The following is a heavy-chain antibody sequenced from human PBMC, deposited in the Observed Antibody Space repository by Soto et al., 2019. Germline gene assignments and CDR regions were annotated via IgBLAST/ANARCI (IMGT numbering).Heavy chain of an antibody. J-gene: IGHJ6*02. CDR1: GYTLTELS. D-gene: IGHD4-17*01. CDR2: FDPEDGET. V-gene: IGHV1-24*01. Sequence: ASVKVSCKVTGYTLTELSMHLVRQAPGKGLEWMGGFDPEDGETIYAQKFQGRVTMTEDTSTDTAYMELSSLRSEDTAVYYCATDRPVEDGDYEYYYYGMDVWGQGTTVTVSS. CDR3: ATDRPVEDGDYEYYYYGMDV.